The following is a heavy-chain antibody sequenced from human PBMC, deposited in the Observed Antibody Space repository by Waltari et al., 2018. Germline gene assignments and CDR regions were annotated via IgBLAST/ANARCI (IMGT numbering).Heavy chain of an antibody. CDR2: IHYSGSS. V-gene: IGHV4-59*01. Sequence: QVHLQESGPGLVKPSETLSLTCTVPGGSTSTYYCSWVRQSPGKGLEWIGYIHYSGSSVYNPSLRSRVAISLDTPNNQFSLRLRSVTAADAAIYYCARADTSTSYFYYYMDVWGKGTTVTVSS. D-gene: IGHD1-26*01. CDR3: ARADTSTSYFYYYMDV. J-gene: IGHJ6*03. CDR1: GGSTSTYY.